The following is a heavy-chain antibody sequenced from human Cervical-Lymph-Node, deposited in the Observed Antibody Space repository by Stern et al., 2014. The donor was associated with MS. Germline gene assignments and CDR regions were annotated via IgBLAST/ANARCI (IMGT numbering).Heavy chain of an antibody. CDR3: AHRTSLPVILASNWFVP. V-gene: IGHV2-5*02. D-gene: IGHD2/OR15-2a*01. J-gene: IGHJ5*02. Sequence: SGPTLVKPTQTLTLTCTFSGFSLSTRGVGVGWIRQTPGKAPEWLAIIYWDDDKRYSPSFKNRVTISKDTTKNQVVLAMTNVDPEDTATYFCAHRTSLPVILASNWFVPWGQGLLVTVSS. CDR1: GFSLSTRGVG. CDR2: IYWDDDK.